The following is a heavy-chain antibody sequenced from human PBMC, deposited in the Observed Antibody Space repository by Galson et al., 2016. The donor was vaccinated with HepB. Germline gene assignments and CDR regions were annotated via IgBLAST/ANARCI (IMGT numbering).Heavy chain of an antibody. CDR3: VKGLYGSGSSGDY. D-gene: IGHD3-10*01. Sequence: SLRLSCAASGFTFSKYGMHWVRQAPGKGLEWVAGIWYDGSSKNYADSVKGRFIIFRDNSRNTLYLHLNSLRAEDTAVYFCVKGLYGSGSSGDYWGQGTLVTVSS. CDR1: GFTFSKYG. CDR2: IWYDGSSK. V-gene: IGHV3-33*06. J-gene: IGHJ4*02.